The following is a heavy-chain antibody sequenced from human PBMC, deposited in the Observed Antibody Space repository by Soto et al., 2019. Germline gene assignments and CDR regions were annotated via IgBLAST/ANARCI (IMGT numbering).Heavy chain of an antibody. J-gene: IGHJ6*02. D-gene: IGHD3-22*01. CDR3: ARDRGYYDSSGYYFVKPSYYYGMDV. CDR1: GYTFTSYY. V-gene: IGHV1-46*01. CDR2: INPSGGST. Sequence: ASVKVSCKASGYTFTSYYMHWVRQAPGQGLEWMGIINPSGGSTSYAQKFQGRVTMTRDTSTSTVYMELSSLRSEDTAVYYCARDRGYYDSSGYYFVKPSYYYGMDVWGQGTTVTVS.